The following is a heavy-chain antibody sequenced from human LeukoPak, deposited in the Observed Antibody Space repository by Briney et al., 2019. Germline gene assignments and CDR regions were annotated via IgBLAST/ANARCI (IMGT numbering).Heavy chain of an antibody. CDR3: ALGYYYDSSGYYGYFDY. Sequence: ESGPALVKPTQTLTLTCTLSGFSLSTSGMRVSWIRQPPGKALEWLARIDWDDDKFYSTSLKTRLTISKDTSKNQVVLTMTNMDPVDTATYYCALGYYYDSSGYYGYFDYWGQGTLVTVSS. CDR2: IDWDDDK. D-gene: IGHD3-22*01. J-gene: IGHJ4*02. CDR1: GFSLSTSGMR. V-gene: IGHV2-70*04.